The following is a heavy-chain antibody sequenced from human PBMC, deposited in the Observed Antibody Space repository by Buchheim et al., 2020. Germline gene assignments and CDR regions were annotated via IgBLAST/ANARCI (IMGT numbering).Heavy chain of an antibody. D-gene: IGHD4-23*01. J-gene: IGHJ4*02. CDR1: GGSISSSSYY. V-gene: IGHV4-39*01. CDR3: ARLTVVTEPYFDY. CDR2: IYYSGST. Sequence: QLQLQESGPGLVKPSETLSLTCTVSGGSISSSSYYWGWIRQPPGKGLEWIGSIYYSGSTYYNPSLKSRVTISVDTSKNQFSLKRSSVTAADTAVYYCARLTVVTEPYFDYWGQGTL.